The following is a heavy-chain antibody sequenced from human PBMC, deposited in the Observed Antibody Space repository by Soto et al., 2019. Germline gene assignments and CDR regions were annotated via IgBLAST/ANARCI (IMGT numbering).Heavy chain of an antibody. D-gene: IGHD1-26*01. Sequence: SETLSLTCTVSGVSVSSGSSYWAWIRQPPGKGLEWIGFISYSGTTNYNPSLKSRVTISVDRSKNQFSLKLSAVTAADTAVYYCARGGRMATIDYWGQGTLVTVSS. V-gene: IGHV4-61*01. J-gene: IGHJ4*02. CDR3: ARGGRMATIDY. CDR2: ISYSGTT. CDR1: GVSVSSGSSY.